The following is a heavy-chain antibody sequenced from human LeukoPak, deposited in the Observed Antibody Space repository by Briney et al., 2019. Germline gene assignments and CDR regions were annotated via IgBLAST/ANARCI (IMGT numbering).Heavy chain of an antibody. Sequence: GGSLRLYCAASGFTFSSYAMSWVRQAPGKGLEWVSAISGSGGSTYYADSVKGRFTISRDNSKNTLYLQMNSLRAEDTAVYYCASFHYYDSSGNFDYWGQGTLVTVSS. J-gene: IGHJ4*02. V-gene: IGHV3-23*01. CDR3: ASFHYYDSSGNFDY. D-gene: IGHD3-22*01. CDR2: ISGSGGST. CDR1: GFTFSSYA.